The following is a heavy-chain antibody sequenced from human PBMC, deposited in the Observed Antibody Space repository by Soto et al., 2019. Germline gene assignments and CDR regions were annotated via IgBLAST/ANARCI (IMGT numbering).Heavy chain of an antibody. CDR3: TAMAGIDY. CDR2: IRTKTNNYAT. CDR1: GFTFSGSG. Sequence: GGSLRLSCAASGFTFSGSGIHWVRQAFGKGLEWVGRIRTKTNNYATAYAASVKGRFTISRDDSKNMAYLQMNSLKTEDTAVYYCTAMAGIDYWGQGTLVTVSS. V-gene: IGHV3-73*01. D-gene: IGHD6-19*01. J-gene: IGHJ4*02.